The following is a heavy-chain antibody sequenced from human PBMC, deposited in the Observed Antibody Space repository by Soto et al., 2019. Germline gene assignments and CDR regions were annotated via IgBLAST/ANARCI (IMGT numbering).Heavy chain of an antibody. D-gene: IGHD3-9*01. Sequence: PGGSLRLSCAASGYHFSSSGMHWVRQTPGRGLEWVAVVSYDGGTKYYADSVKGRFTISRDNSKNTLFLQMNSLRAEDTAVYYCARDPYYDSLGVTPAYFDYWGQGTSVTVSS. J-gene: IGHJ4*02. CDR2: VSYDGGTK. V-gene: IGHV3-30*03. CDR1: GYHFSSSG. CDR3: ARDPYYDSLGVTPAYFDY.